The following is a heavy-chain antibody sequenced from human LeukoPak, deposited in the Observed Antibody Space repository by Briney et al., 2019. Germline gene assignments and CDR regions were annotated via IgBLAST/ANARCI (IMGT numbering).Heavy chain of an antibody. J-gene: IGHJ4*02. CDR1: GYTFADYF. Sequence: GASVKVSCKASGYTFADYFIHWVRQAPGQGLEWMGRINPNTGGAEYAPKFQGWVTMTRDTSISTAYVEVNRLISDDTAVYYCARDLISTSNWEFHYWGQGTLVIVSS. CDR3: ARDLISTSNWEFHY. CDR2: INPNTGGA. V-gene: IGHV1-2*04. D-gene: IGHD1-26*01.